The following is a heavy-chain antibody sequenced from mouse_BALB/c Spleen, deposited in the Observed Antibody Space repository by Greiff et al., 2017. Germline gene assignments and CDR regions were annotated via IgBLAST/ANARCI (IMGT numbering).Heavy chain of an antibody. J-gene: IGHJ2*01. D-gene: IGHD1-2*01. V-gene: IGHV1-69*02. Sequence: QVQLKQPGAELVKPGASVKLSCKASGYTFTSYWMHWVKQRPGQGLEWIGEIDPSDSYTNYNQKFKGKATLTVDKSSSTAYMQLSSLTSEDSAVYYCARQASITTFDYWGQGTTLTVSS. CDR2: IDPSDSYT. CDR3: ARQASITTFDY. CDR1: GYTFTSYW.